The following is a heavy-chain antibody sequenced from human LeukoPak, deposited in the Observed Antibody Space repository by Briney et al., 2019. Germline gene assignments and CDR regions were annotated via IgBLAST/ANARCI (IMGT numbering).Heavy chain of an antibody. J-gene: IGHJ4*02. CDR3: ARAREYLAIDY. V-gene: IGHV3-66*02. CDR2: LYSAGNT. CDR1: GFTVSSNY. D-gene: IGHD2/OR15-2a*01. Sequence: GGSLRLSCAGSGFTVSSNYMNWVRQAPGKGLEWVSVLYSAGNTFYADSVKGRFTISRDNSKNTLYLQMNSLRPEDTAVYYCARAREYLAIDYWGQGTLVTVSS.